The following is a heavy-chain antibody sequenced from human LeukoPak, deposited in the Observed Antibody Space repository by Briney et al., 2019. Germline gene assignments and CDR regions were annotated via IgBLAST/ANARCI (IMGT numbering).Heavy chain of an antibody. CDR3: ARMEGGRSEWYFDL. CDR1: GFTFSDYY. D-gene: IGHD3-10*01. J-gene: IGHJ2*01. V-gene: IGHV3-11*01. Sequence: GGSLRLSCAASGFTFSDYYMSWIRQAPGKGLEWVSYISSSGSTIYYADSVKGRFTISRDNAKNSLYMQMNSLSAEDTAVYYCARMEGGRSEWYFDLWGRGTLVTVSS. CDR2: ISSSGSTI.